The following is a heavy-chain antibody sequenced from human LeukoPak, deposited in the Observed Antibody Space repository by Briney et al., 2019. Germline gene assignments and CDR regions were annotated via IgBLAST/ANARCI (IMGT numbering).Heavy chain of an antibody. CDR3: AHRLGYYDSSGCYSDGRFDP. D-gene: IGHD3-22*01. CDR2: IYWDGDK. V-gene: IGHV2-5*02. J-gene: IGHJ5*02. Sequence: SGPTLVKPTQTLTLTCTFSGFSLSSSGVGVGWIRQPPGKALEWLALIYWDGDKYYSPSLKTRLTITKDTSKNHVVLTMTNMDPVDTATYYCAHRLGYYDSSGCYSDGRFDPWGQGTLVTVSS. CDR1: GFSLSSSGVG.